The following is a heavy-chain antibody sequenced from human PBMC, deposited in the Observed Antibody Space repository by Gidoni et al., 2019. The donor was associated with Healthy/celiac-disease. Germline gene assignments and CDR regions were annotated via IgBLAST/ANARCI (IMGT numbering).Heavy chain of an antibody. V-gene: IGHV4-39*01. J-gene: IGHJ6*02. CDR2: IYYSGST. Sequence: QLQLQESGPGLVKPSETLSLTCTVSGGSISSSSYYWGWIRQPPGKGLEWIGSIYYSGSTYYNPSLKSRVTISVDTSKNQFSLKLSSVTAADTAVYYGARLYWMVRGVPYYYYGMDVWGQGTTVTVSS. D-gene: IGHD3-10*01. CDR3: ARLYWMVRGVPYYYYGMDV. CDR1: GGSISSSSYY.